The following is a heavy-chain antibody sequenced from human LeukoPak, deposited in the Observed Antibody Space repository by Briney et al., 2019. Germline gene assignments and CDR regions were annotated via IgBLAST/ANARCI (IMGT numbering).Heavy chain of an antibody. CDR3: ARGLHISVRAPPDF. V-gene: IGHV1-46*01. J-gene: IGHJ4*02. D-gene: IGHD2-21*01. CDR2: INPSGGST. Sequence: ASVKVSCKASGYTFIRYYMYWVRQAPGQGVEWMGIINPSGGSTSYAQKFQGRLTMTRDMSTSTVYMELSSLRSEDTAVYYCARGLHISVRAPPDFWGQGTLVTVSS. CDR1: GYTFIRYY.